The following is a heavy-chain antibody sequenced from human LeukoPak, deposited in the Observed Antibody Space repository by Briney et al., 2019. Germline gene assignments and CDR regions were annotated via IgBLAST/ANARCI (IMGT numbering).Heavy chain of an antibody. CDR2: INPNSGDT. V-gene: IGHV1-2*06. CDR3: ATQPLRSYGNYYYFDY. Sequence: ASVKVSCKASGYTFTGYYMHWVRQAPGQGLEWMGRINPNSGDTNYAQKFQGRVTMTRDTSISTAYMELSRLRSDDTAVYYCATQPLRSYGNYYYFDYWGQGTLVTVSS. D-gene: IGHD5-18*01. J-gene: IGHJ4*02. CDR1: GYTFTGYY.